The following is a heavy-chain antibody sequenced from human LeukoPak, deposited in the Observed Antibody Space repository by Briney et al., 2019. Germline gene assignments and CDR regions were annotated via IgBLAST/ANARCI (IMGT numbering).Heavy chain of an antibody. Sequence: PSETLSLTCSVSGASISTYYWSWIRQPPGKGLEWICHIYYSGSTSYNPSFKSRVTISPDTSKNQVSLKFSSVTAADTAVYYCARDYGSFKGGRHFDPWGQGTLVTVSS. J-gene: IGHJ5*02. CDR1: GASISTYY. CDR2: IYYSGST. V-gene: IGHV4-59*01. CDR3: ARDYGSFKGGRHFDP. D-gene: IGHD1-26*01.